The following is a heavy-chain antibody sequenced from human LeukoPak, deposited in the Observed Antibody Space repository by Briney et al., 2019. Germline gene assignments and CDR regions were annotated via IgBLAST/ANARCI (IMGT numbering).Heavy chain of an antibody. J-gene: IGHJ3*02. CDR1: GGSISSYY. V-gene: IGHV4-4*07. Sequence: SETLSLTCTVSGGSISSYYWSWIRQPAGNGLEWIGRIYTSGSTNYNPSLKSRVTMSVDTSKNQFSLKLSSVTAADTAVYYCARSLYYYGSDSFDIWGQGTMVTVSS. D-gene: IGHD3-10*01. CDR2: IYTSGST. CDR3: ARSLYYYGSDSFDI.